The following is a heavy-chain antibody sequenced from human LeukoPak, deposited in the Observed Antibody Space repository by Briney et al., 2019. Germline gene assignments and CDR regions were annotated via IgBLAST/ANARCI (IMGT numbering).Heavy chain of an antibody. Sequence: ASVNVSCTASGYTFTNYGMNWVRQAPGQGLEWMGWINTNTGNPTYAQGFTGRFVFSLDTSVSTAYLQISSLKAEDTAVYYCARGEGETAMVTNFDYWGQGTLVTVSS. CDR1: GYTFTNYG. V-gene: IGHV7-4-1*02. CDR3: ARGEGETAMVTNFDY. CDR2: INTNTGNP. J-gene: IGHJ4*02. D-gene: IGHD5-18*01.